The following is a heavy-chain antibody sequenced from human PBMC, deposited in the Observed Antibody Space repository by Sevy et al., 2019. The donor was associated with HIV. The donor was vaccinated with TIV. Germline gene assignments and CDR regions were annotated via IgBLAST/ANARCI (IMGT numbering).Heavy chain of an antibody. J-gene: IGHJ4*01. CDR1: GFTFSSYW. CDR2: IKQDGSEK. D-gene: IGHD3-22*01. Sequence: GGPLRLSCAASGFTFSSYWMSWVRQAPGKGLEWVANIKQDGSEKYYVDSVKGRFTISRDNAKNSLYLQMNSLRAEDTAVYYCARGYDYYDSSGNYYGDYFDYWGHGTLVTVSS. V-gene: IGHV3-7*01. CDR3: ARGYDYYDSSGNYYGDYFDY.